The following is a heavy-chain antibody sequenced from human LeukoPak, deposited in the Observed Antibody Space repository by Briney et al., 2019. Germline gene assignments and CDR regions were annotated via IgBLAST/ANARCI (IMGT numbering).Heavy chain of an antibody. J-gene: IGHJ4*02. D-gene: IGHD3-10*01. CDR1: GFTVSSNY. Sequence: PGGSLRLSCAASGFTVSSNYMSWVRQAPGKGLEWVSVIYSGGSTYYADSVKGRFTISRDNSKNTLYLQMNSLRAEDTAVYYCARDRGFLQNGYFDYWGQGTLVTVSS. CDR2: IYSGGST. V-gene: IGHV3-53*01. CDR3: ARDRGFLQNGYFDY.